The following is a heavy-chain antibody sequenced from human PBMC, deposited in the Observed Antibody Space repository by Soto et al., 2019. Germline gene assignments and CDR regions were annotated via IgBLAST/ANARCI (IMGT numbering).Heavy chain of an antibody. CDR3: GRGRSRQFVVFS. CDR1: GYTFTGHY. Sequence: ASVKVSCKASGYTFTGHYIHWVRQAPGQGPEWMGEIGPASGDTRYAQKFQGRVTMTRDTSINTVYMELNNLSPDATAVYYCGRGRSRQFVVFSWGQGTPVSVSS. D-gene: IGHD2-15*01. CDR2: IGPASGDT. J-gene: IGHJ5*02. V-gene: IGHV1-2*02.